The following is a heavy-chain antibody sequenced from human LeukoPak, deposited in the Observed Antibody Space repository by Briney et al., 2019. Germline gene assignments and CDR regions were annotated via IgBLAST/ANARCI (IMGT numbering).Heavy chain of an antibody. CDR3: ASRPYYYDSRGYYLDY. V-gene: IGHV4-34*01. D-gene: IGHD3-22*01. CDR1: GGSFSGYY. Sequence: SETLSLTCAVYGGSFSGYYWSWIRQPPGKGLEWIGEINHSGSTNYNPSLKSRVTISVDTSKNQFSLKLSSVTAADTAVYYCASRPYYYDSRGYYLDYWGQGTLVTVSS. J-gene: IGHJ4*02. CDR2: INHSGST.